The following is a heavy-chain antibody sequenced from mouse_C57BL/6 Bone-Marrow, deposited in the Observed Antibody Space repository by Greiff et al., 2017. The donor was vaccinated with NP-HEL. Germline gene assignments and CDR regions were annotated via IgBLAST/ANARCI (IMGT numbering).Heavy chain of an antibody. CDR3: ARGPVGGFAY. CDR2: ISSGSSTI. J-gene: IGHJ3*01. V-gene: IGHV5-17*01. CDR1: GFTFSDYG. Sequence: EVKLMESGGGLVKPGGSLKLSCAASGFTFSDYGMHWVRQAPEKGLEWVAYISSGSSTIYYAATVKGRFTISRDNAKNTLFLQMTSLRSEDTAMYYCARGPVGGFAYWGQGTLVTVSA. D-gene: IGHD1-1*01.